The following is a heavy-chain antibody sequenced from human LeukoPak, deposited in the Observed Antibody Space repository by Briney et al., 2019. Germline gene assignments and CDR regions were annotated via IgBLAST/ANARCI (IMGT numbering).Heavy chain of an antibody. J-gene: IGHJ5*02. CDR2: ISYDGSNK. V-gene: IGHV3-30*03. CDR3: ASRGFEVVPAARGWFDP. CDR1: GFTFNTFN. D-gene: IGHD2-2*01. Sequence: GGSLRLSCAASGFTFNTFNMHWVRQAPGKGLEWVAVISYDGSNKYYADSVKGRFTISRDNSKNTLYLQMNSLRAEDTAVYYCASRGFEVVPAARGWFDPWGQGTLVTVSS.